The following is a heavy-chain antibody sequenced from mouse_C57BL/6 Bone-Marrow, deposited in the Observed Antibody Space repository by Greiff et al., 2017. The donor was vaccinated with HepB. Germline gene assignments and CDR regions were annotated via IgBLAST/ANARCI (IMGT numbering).Heavy chain of an antibody. CDR1: GYSITSGYY. CDR3: ARGDDYDPPFAY. Sequence: EVKLMESGPGLVKPSQSLSLTCSVTGYSITSGYYWNWIRQFPGNKLEWMGYISYDGSNNYNPSLKNRISITRDTSKNQFFLKLNSVTTEDTATYYCARGDDYDPPFAYWGQGTLVTVSA. D-gene: IGHD2-4*01. J-gene: IGHJ3*01. CDR2: ISYDGSN. V-gene: IGHV3-6*01.